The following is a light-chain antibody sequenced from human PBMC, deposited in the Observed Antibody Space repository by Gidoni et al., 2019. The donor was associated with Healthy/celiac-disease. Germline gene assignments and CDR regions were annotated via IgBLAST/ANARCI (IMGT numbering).Light chain of an antibody. CDR2: DVS. Sequence: QSALTQPLSVSGSPVQSVTISCTGTSSAVGGSNYVSWYQQHPGKAPKLMIYDVSKRPSGVTDRFAGSKSGNTASLTISGLQAEDEAEYDCCSYAGSYTPGVFGGGTKLTVL. J-gene: IGLJ2*01. CDR1: SSAVGGSNY. V-gene: IGLV2-11*01. CDR3: CSYAGSYTPGV.